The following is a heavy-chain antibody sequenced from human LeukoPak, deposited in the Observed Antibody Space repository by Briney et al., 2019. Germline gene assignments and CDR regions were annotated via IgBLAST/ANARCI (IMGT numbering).Heavy chain of an antibody. D-gene: IGHD6-19*01. CDR2: IWYDGSNK. CDR3: ARDGNSGAVESY. V-gene: IGHV3-33*01. Sequence: PGRSLRLSCAASGFTFSSYGMHWVRQAPGKGLEWVAVIWYDGSNKYYADSVKGRFTISRDNSKNTLYLQMNSLRAEDTAVYYCARDGNSGAVESYWGQGTLVTVSS. CDR1: GFTFSSYG. J-gene: IGHJ4*02.